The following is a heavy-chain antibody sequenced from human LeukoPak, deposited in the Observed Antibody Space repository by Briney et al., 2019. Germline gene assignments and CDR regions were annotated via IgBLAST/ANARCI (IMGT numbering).Heavy chain of an antibody. Sequence: GGSLRLSCAASGFTFGAYAMNWVRQAPGKGLEWVSSISGGGDSTNYAASVKGRFSISRDSSKNTVDLQLNNLRAEDTAVYYCAKGANYYGSGREFDNWGQGTLVTVSS. J-gene: IGHJ4*02. V-gene: IGHV3-23*01. D-gene: IGHD3-10*01. CDR1: GFTFGAYA. CDR3: AKGANYYGSGREFDN. CDR2: ISGGGDST.